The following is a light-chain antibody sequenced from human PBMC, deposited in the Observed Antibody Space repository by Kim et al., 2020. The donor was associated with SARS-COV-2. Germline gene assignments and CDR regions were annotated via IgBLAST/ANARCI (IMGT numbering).Light chain of an antibody. V-gene: IGLV3-1*01. J-gene: IGLJ2*01. CDR3: QAWDSSTAV. CDR1: KLGDKY. Sequence: VSPGQTASIACTGDKLGDKYACWYQQKPGQSPVLVIYQDSKRPSGIPERFSGSNSGNTATLTISGTQAMDEADYYCQAWDSSTAVFGGGTQLTVL. CDR2: QDS.